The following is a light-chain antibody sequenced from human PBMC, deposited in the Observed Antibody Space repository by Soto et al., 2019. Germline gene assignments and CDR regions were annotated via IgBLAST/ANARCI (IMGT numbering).Light chain of an antibody. CDR1: SSDIGYYDY. CDR2: EVN. CDR3: SSHSSGSAYYV. Sequence: QSALTQPASVSGSPGQSITISCTGTSSDIGYYDYVSWYQHHSGKAPKLIIYEVNSRPSGVSNRFSGSKSVNTASLTISGLQAEYEADYFCSSHSSGSAYYVFGTGTKLTVL. V-gene: IGLV2-14*01. J-gene: IGLJ1*01.